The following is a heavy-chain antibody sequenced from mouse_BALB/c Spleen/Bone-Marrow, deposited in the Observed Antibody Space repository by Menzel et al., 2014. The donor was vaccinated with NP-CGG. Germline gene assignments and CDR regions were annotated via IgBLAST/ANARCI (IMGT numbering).Heavy chain of an antibody. J-gene: IGHJ2*01. CDR2: INPGSSTI. V-gene: IGHV4-2*02. CDR3: ARLGNYDYFAY. D-gene: IGHD1-1*01. Sequence: EVHLVESGGGLVQPGGSLKLSCAASGFDFSRYWMSWARQAPGKGQEWIGEINPGSSTIDYTPSLKDKFIISRDNAKNTLYLQMSKVSSEDSALYYCARLGNYDYFAYWGQGTTLTVSS. CDR1: GFDFSRYW.